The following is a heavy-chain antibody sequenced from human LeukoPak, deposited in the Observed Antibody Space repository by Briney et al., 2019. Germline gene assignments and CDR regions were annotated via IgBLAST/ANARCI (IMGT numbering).Heavy chain of an antibody. V-gene: IGHV3-49*04. Sequence: GGSLRLSCTASGFTFGDYAMSWVRQAPGKGLEWVGFIRSKAYGGTTEYAASVKGRFTISRDDSKSLAYLQMNSLKTEDTAVYYCTRDHSPIVVVPAAPRYWGQGTLVTVSS. D-gene: IGHD2-2*01. J-gene: IGHJ4*02. CDR2: IRSKAYGGTT. CDR3: TRDHSPIVVVPAAPRY. CDR1: GFTFGDYA.